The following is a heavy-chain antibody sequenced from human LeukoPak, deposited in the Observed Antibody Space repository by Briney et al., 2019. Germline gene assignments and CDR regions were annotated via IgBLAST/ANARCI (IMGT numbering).Heavy chain of an antibody. Sequence: SQTLSLTCAVSDYAISSGYYWSWIRQPPAKGLEWIGSIYHSGSAYYSPSLKSRLTISVDTSKNQFSLKLSSVTAADTAMYYCARHMGPYYYDSSGVDYWGQGTLVTVSS. D-gene: IGHD3-22*01. J-gene: IGHJ4*02. V-gene: IGHV4-38-2*01. CDR2: IYHSGSA. CDR3: ARHMGPYYYDSSGVDY. CDR1: DYAISSGYY.